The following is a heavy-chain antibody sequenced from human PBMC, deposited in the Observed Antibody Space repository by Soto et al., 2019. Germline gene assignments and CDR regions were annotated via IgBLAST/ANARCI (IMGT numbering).Heavy chain of an antibody. V-gene: IGHV3-30*18. CDR2: ISYDGSNK. Sequence: GGSLRLSCAASGFTFSSYGMHWVRQAPGKGLEWVAVISYDGSNKYYADSVKGRFTISRDNSKNTLYLQMNSLRAEDTAVYYCAKDSSRFGELSNYWGQGTLVTVSS. D-gene: IGHD3-10*02. CDR1: GFTFSSYG. J-gene: IGHJ4*02. CDR3: AKDSSRFGELSNY.